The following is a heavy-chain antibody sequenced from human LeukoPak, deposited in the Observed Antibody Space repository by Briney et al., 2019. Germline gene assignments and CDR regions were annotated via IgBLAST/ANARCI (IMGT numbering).Heavy chain of an antibody. D-gene: IGHD1-26*01. Sequence: SETLSLTCTVSGGSISSGGYYWSWIRQHPGKGLEWIGYIYYSGSTYYNPSLKSRVTISVDTSKDQFSLKVSSVTAADTAVYYCARAREPEGAFDYWGQGTLVTVSS. V-gene: IGHV4-31*03. CDR1: GGSISSGGYY. CDR3: ARAREPEGAFDY. J-gene: IGHJ4*02. CDR2: IYYSGST.